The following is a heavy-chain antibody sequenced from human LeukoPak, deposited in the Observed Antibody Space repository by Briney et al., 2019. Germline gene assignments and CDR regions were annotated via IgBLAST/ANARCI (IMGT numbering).Heavy chain of an antibody. D-gene: IGHD3-10*01. CDR3: ARHGSPLGPMVSGNRYYYYYMDV. CDR1: GYSFTSYW. J-gene: IGHJ6*03. V-gene: IGHV5-51*01. CDR2: IYPGDSDT. Sequence: GESLKISCKGSGYSFTSYWIGWVRQMPGKGLEWMGIIYPGDSDTRYSPSFQGQVTISADKSISTAYLQWSSLKASDTAMYYCARHGSPLGPMVSGNRYYYYYMDVWGKGTTVTISS.